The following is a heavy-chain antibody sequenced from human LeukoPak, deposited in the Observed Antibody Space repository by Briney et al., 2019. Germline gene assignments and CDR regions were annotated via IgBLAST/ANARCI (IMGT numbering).Heavy chain of an antibody. D-gene: IGHD5-18*01. V-gene: IGHV4-59*01. CDR2: IYYTGSS. J-gene: IGHJ4*02. CDR1: GGSISSYS. CDR3: AGRAYSYGHYYYFDF. Sequence: PSETLSLTCTVSGGSISSYSWSWIRQPPGKGLEWIRYIYYTGSSNYNPSLKSRVSISLDTSKNHFSLRLSSVTAADTAVYYCAGRAYSYGHYYYFDFWGQGTLVTVSS.